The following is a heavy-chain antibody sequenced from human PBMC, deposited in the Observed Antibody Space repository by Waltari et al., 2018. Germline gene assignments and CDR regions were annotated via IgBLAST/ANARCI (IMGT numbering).Heavy chain of an antibody. CDR3: ARAGSTLVWGVAE. V-gene: IGHV1-46*04. CDR2: VTPNGGST. J-gene: IGHJ4*02. CDR1: GYIFTNFY. D-gene: IGHD3-10*01. Sequence: QVQLVQSGAEVKEPGASVQVSCKASGYIFTNFYMHWVRQAPGQGLEWMGVVTPNGGSTTYAQKLQDRVTMTRDTSTSTVYMELRSLRSEDTAVYYCARAGSTLVWGVAEWGQGTLVTVSS.